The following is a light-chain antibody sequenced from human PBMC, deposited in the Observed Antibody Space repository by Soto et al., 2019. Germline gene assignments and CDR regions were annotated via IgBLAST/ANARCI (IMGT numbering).Light chain of an antibody. J-gene: IGLJ1*01. CDR3: NSYISTSARV. CDR2: EVT. Sequence: QSALTQPASVSGSPGQSITMSCTGTSTDVGSYNLVSWYQQHPGRAPKLIIYEVTNRPSGVSNRFSGSKSGNTASLRISDLQSEDEADYYCNSYISTSARVFGTGTKVTVL. CDR1: STDVGSYNL. V-gene: IGLV2-14*02.